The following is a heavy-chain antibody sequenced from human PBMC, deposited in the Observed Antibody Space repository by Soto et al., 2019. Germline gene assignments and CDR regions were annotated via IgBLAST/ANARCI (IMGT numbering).Heavy chain of an antibody. CDR2: IIPIFGTA. Sequence: SVKVSCKASGGTFSSYAISWVRQAPGQGLEWMGGIIPIFGTANYAQKFQGRVTITADESTSTAYMELSSLRSEDTAVYYCARDPFAAGTLIGIFDYWGQGTLVTAPQ. V-gene: IGHV1-69*13. J-gene: IGHJ4*02. CDR1: GGTFSSYA. D-gene: IGHD6-13*01. CDR3: ARDPFAAGTLIGIFDY.